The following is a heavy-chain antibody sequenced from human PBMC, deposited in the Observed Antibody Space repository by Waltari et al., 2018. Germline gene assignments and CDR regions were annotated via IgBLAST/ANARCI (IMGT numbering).Heavy chain of an antibody. CDR1: GYTFTGYY. V-gene: IGHV1-2*06. D-gene: IGHD3-10*01. CDR3: ARGSTNTGKGAFDI. Sequence: QLQLVQSGAEVTKPGASVKVSCKASGYTFTGYYLHWVRPAPGQGLGWMGRINPNSGGKNYAKKFQGRVTMTRDTSISTAYMELSRLRSDDTAVYYCARGSTNTGKGAFDICGQGTMVTVSS. J-gene: IGHJ3*02. CDR2: INPNSGGK.